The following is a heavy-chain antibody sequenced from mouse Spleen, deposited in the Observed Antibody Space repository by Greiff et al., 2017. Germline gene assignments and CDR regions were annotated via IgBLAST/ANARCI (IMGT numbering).Heavy chain of an antibody. CDR1: GFTFSSYG. CDR3: ARNAIDSSGFDY. Sequence: EVKLMESGGDLVKPGGSLKLSCAASGFTFSSYGMSWVRQTPDKRLEWVATISSGGSYTYYPDSVKGRFTISRDNAKNTLYLQMSSLKSEDTAMYYCARNAIDSSGFDYWGQGTTLTVSS. CDR2: ISSGGSYT. D-gene: IGHD3-2*02. V-gene: IGHV5-6*01. J-gene: IGHJ2*01.